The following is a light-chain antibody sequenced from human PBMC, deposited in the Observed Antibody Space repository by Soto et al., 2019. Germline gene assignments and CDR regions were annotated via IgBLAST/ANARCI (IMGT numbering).Light chain of an antibody. CDR3: QQYNDWPLT. CDR2: GAS. J-gene: IGKJ4*01. Sequence: EIVLTQSPATLSVSPGERVTLSCRASQSVSDNLAWYQQKPGQAPRLLIYGASIRATDIPARFSGSGSGTEFPLTISSLQSEDFAVYYCQQYNDWPLTFGGGTKVEIK. V-gene: IGKV3D-15*01. CDR1: QSVSDN.